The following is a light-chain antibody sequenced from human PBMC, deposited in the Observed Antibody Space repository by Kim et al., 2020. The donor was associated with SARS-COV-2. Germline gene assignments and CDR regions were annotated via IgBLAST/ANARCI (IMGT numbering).Light chain of an antibody. CDR2: GAS. CDR3: QHYSGSPWT. CDR1: HVLRNY. V-gene: IGKV3-20*01. J-gene: IGKJ1*01. Sequence: SGGEATPLCSSARHVLRNYLAWYQQKAGQPPRLLIYGASTRATGIPDRFSGTGSGTDFTLTVSRLEPEDFAVYYCQHYSGSPWTFGQGTKVDIK.